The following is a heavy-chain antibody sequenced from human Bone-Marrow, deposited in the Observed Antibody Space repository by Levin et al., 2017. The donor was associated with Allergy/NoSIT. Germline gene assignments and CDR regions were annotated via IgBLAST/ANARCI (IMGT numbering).Heavy chain of an antibody. V-gene: IGHV3-9*01. CDR1: GFTFDDYA. CDR2: ISWNSGSI. J-gene: IGHJ6*02. CDR3: AKDIMSAIAAAGPYYYYGMDV. D-gene: IGHD6-13*01. Sequence: GGSLRLSCAASGFTFDDYAMHWVRQAPGKGLEWVSGISWNSGSIGYADSVKGRFTISRDNAKNSLYLQMNSLRAEDTALYYCAKDIMSAIAAAGPYYYYGMDVWGQGTTVTVSS.